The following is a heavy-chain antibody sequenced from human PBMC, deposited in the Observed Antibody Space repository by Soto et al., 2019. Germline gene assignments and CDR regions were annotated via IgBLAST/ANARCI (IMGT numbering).Heavy chain of an antibody. J-gene: IGHJ6*02. CDR1: GFTFSSNS. CDR2: IRSSGSYI. V-gene: IGHV3-21*01. CDR3: AREGYSYGTGYYYGMDV. Sequence: PGGSLRLSCAASGFTFSSNSMNWVRQAPGKGREWVSSIRSSGSYIYYADSVKDRFTISRDNAKNSLYLQMNSQRAEDTAVYYCAREGYSYGTGYYYGMDVWGQGTTVTVSS. D-gene: IGHD5-18*01.